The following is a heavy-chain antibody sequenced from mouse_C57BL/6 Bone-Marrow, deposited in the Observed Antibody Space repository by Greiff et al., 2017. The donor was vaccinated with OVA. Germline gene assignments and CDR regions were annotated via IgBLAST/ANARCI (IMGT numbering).Heavy chain of an antibody. CDR3: ASYTAQATDYAMDY. Sequence: QVQLQHPGAELVMPGASVKLSCKASGYTFTSYWMHWVKQRPGQGLEWIGEIDPSDSYTNYNQKFKGKSTLTVDKSSSTAYMQLSSLTSEDSAVYYCASYTAQATDYAMDYWGQGTSVTVSS. D-gene: IGHD3-2*02. J-gene: IGHJ4*01. V-gene: IGHV1-69*01. CDR2: IDPSDSYT. CDR1: GYTFTSYW.